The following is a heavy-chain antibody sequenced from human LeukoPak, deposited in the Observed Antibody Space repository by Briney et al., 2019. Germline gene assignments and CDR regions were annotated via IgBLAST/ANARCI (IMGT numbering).Heavy chain of an antibody. V-gene: IGHV3-30*02. Sequence: GGSLRLSCAASGFTFSSYGMHWVRQAPGKGLEWVAFIRYDGSNKYYADSVKGRFTISRDNSKNTLYLQMNSRRAEDTAVYYCAKESGADWAVAGTGYFDYWGQGTLVTVSS. CDR1: GFTFSSYG. CDR2: IRYDGSNK. D-gene: IGHD6-19*01. J-gene: IGHJ4*02. CDR3: AKESGADWAVAGTGYFDY.